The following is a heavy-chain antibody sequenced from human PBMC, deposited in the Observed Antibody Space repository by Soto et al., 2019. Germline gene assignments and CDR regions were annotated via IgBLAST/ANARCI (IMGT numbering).Heavy chain of an antibody. CDR2: TKPDGSES. CDR1: GFAFNNYW. V-gene: IGHV3-7*01. D-gene: IGHD2-15*01. CDR3: ARAGGGGCYCPAP. Sequence: PGGSLRRSCAASGFAFNNYWMNWVRQAPGKGLEWVANTKPDGSESDYADSVKGRFTISRDNAKTSLYLQIESLRVEDTAVYYCARAGGGGCYCPAPWGQGTVVTVSS. J-gene: IGHJ5*02.